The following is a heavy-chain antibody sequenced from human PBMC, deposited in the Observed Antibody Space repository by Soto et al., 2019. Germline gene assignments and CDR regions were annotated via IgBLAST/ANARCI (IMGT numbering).Heavy chain of an antibody. CDR2: IDPSDSYT. D-gene: IGHD6-25*01. V-gene: IGHV5-10-1*01. CDR3: ARFSGPLNYYYGMDV. Sequence: GESLKISCKGSGYSFTSYWISWVRQMPGKGLEWMGRIDPSDSYTNYSPSFQGHVTISADKSISTAYLQWSSLKASDTATYYCARFSGPLNYYYGMDVWGQGTTVTVSS. J-gene: IGHJ6*02. CDR1: GYSFTSYW.